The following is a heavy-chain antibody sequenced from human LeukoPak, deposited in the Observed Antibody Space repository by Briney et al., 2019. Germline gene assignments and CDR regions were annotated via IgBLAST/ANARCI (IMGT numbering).Heavy chain of an antibody. J-gene: IGHJ6*03. CDR3: ATAYCGGDCDRYYYYYMDV. CDR2: IIPIFGTA. CDR1: GGTFSSYA. Sequence: SVKVSCKASGGTFSSYAISWVRQAPGQGLEWMGGIIPIFGTANYAQKFQGRVTITTDESTSTAYMELSSLRSEDTAVYYCATAYCGGDCDRYYYYYMDVWGKGTTVTVSS. D-gene: IGHD2-21*01. V-gene: IGHV1-69*05.